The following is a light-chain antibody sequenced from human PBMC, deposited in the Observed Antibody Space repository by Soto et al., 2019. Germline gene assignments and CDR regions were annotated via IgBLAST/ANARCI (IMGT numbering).Light chain of an antibody. Sequence: QSALTQPRSVSGSLGQSVTISCSGTSSDVGGYNYVSWYQQHPGKAPKTLIYAVNKRPSGVPDRFSGSKSGNTASLTISGLQAEDEADFYCCSYAGTYTYVFGIVTKLTVL. J-gene: IGLJ1*01. CDR3: CSYAGTYTYV. CDR2: AVN. V-gene: IGLV2-11*01. CDR1: SSDVGGYNY.